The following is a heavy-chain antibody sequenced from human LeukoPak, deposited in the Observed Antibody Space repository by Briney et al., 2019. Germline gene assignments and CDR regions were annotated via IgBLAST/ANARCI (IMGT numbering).Heavy chain of an antibody. D-gene: IGHD3-3*01. CDR1: GGTFSSYA. CDR3: ARGLGADFWGGYYARNYYYYMDV. V-gene: IGHV1-69*05. J-gene: IGHJ6*03. Sequence: ASVKVSCQASGGTFSSYAISWVRQAPGPGLEWRGGISPIFGTANYAQKFQGRVTITTDESTSTAYMELSSMRSEDTAVYYCARGLGADFWGGYYARNYYYYMDVWGKGTTVTVSS. CDR2: ISPIFGTA.